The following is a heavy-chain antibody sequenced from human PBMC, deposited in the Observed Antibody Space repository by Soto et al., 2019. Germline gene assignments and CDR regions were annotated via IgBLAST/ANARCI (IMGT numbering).Heavy chain of an antibody. CDR3: ASEKTQFDY. CDR1: GYIFTDYY. CDR2: INPNSGGT. Sequence: VSVKVSCKTSGYIFTDYYMHWVRQAHGQGLEWMGWINPNSGGTKYAQKFQGKDTMTTDTSISIAYLDLANLTFDDTAVYYCASEKTQFDYFRQVSLVTLCS. V-gene: IGHV1-2*02. J-gene: IGHJ4*02.